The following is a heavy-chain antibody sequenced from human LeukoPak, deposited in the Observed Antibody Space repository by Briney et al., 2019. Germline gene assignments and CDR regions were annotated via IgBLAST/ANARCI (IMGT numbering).Heavy chain of an antibody. Sequence: SETLSLTCTVSGGSISSYYWSWIRQPAGKGLERIGRIYTSGSTNYNPSLKSRVTMSVDTSKNQFSLKLSSVTAADTAVYYCARAPTGGYDSSGFDPYYFDYWGQGTLVTVSS. CDR2: IYTSGST. J-gene: IGHJ4*02. D-gene: IGHD3-22*01. CDR3: ARAPTGGYDSSGFDPYYFDY. V-gene: IGHV4-4*07. CDR1: GGSISSYY.